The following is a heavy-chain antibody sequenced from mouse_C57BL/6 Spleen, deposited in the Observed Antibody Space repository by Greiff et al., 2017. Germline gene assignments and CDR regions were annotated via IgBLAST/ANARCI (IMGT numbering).Heavy chain of an antibody. V-gene: IGHV1-22*01. J-gene: IGHJ1*03. CDR1: GYTFTGYD. CDR3: ARGGGYGYYAV. Sequence: VQLQQSGPELVKPGASVKMSCKASGYTFTGYDMNWVKQRPGKGLEWIGYIYPKDGGTSYNEKFKGKATLTVNKSSSTAYMELRSLTSEDSAVYYCARGGGYGYYAVWGKGTMVTVS. CDR2: IYPKDGGT.